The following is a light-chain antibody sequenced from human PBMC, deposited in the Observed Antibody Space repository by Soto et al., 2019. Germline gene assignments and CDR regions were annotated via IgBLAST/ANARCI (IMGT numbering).Light chain of an antibody. CDR2: KVS. J-gene: IGKJ2*01. CDR3: MHGSRWPPTYI. CDR1: QSLVHRDGHTF. V-gene: IGKV2-30*02. Sequence: DVVITQSPLSLPVTLGQPASISCRSSQSLVHRDGHTFSNWFHQRPGQSPRRLIYKVSNRDSGVTERFSGSGTATDFTLAISRVEAEDVGGYYCMHGSRWPPTYIFGQGTKLEIK.